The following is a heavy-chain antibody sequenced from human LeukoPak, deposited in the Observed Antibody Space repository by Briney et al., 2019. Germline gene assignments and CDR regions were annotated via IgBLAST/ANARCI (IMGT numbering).Heavy chain of an antibody. CDR3: VRGGWGSVASDY. CDR1: GFNFGIYG. J-gene: IGHJ4*02. CDR2: IWYDGSNK. V-gene: IGHV3-33*01. Sequence: GGSLSLSCAASGFNFGIYGMHWVRQAPGKGLDWVAAIWYDGSNKYYADSVQGRFSISRDNSNNTLSLRLTSLRVDDTAFYYCVRGGWGSVASDYWGQGTLVTVSS. D-gene: IGHD6-19*01.